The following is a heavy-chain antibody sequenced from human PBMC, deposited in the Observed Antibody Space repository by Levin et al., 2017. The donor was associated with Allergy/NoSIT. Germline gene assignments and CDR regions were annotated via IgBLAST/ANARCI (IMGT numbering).Heavy chain of an antibody. CDR3: AKDNGGYSPFDH. V-gene: IGHV3-30*18. Sequence: GGSLRLSCAASGFTFSSYGMHWVRQAPGKGLEWVAVISYDGSNKYYADSVKGRFTVSRDNSKNTLFVQMNSLRADDTAVYYCAKDNGGYSPFDHWGQGTLVTVSS. D-gene: IGHD1-26*01. CDR2: ISYDGSNK. CDR1: GFTFSSYG. J-gene: IGHJ4*02.